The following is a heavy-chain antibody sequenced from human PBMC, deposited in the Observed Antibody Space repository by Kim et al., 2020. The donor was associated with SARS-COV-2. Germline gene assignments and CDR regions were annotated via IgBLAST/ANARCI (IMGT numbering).Heavy chain of an antibody. V-gene: IGHV1-69*13. CDR2: IIPIFGTA. CDR1: GGTFSSYA. J-gene: IGHJ6*02. D-gene: IGHD1-26*01. CDR3: ATEELDSGSYFLGVKGYYYYGMDV. Sequence: SVKVSCKASGGTFSSYAISWVRQAPGQGLEWMGGIIPIFGTANYAQKFQGRVTITADESTSTAYMELSSLRSEDTAVYYCATEELDSGSYFLGVKGYYYYGMDVWGQGTTVTVSS.